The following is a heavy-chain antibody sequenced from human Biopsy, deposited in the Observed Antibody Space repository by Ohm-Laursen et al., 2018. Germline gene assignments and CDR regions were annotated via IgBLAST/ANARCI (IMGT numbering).Heavy chain of an antibody. V-gene: IGHV4-61*01. Sequence: GTLPLTCTVSGDSLSSGPDNWSWVRQPPGQGLEYIGFIYSGGNTNYNPSLQNRVTMSVDTSKNQFSLKLSSVIAADTAVYYCARGRRTSGWPYFANWGQGTLVIVSS. CDR2: IYSGGNT. J-gene: IGHJ4*02. CDR3: ARGRRTSGWPYFAN. CDR1: GDSLSSGPDN. D-gene: IGHD6-19*01.